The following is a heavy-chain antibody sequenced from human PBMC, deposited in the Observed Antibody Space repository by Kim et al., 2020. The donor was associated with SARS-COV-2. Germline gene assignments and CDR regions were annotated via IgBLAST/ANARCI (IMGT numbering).Heavy chain of an antibody. Sequence: SLRLSCAASGFTFGDYAMHWVRQGPGKGLEWVSGISWNSGSIGYADSVKGRFTISRDNAKNSLYLQMNSLRAEDTAFYYCAKGLYSSSSGVFDYWGQGTLVTVSS. CDR1: GFTFGDYA. D-gene: IGHD6-6*01. J-gene: IGHJ4*02. CDR3: AKGLYSSSSGVFDY. V-gene: IGHV3-9*01. CDR2: ISWNSGSI.